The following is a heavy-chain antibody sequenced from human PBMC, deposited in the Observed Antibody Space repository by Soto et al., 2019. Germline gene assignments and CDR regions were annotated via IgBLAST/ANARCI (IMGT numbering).Heavy chain of an antibody. Sequence: EVQLLESGGGLEQPGGSLRLSCAASGFTFSDHAMTWVRQAPGKGLEWVSTISGSGITTNYADSVKGRFTISRDNSENSLYMQMRSLRAEDTAVYYCGRGGTIFGVVRRPIDYWGQGTLVTVAS. CDR2: ISGSGITT. J-gene: IGHJ4*02. D-gene: IGHD3-3*01. V-gene: IGHV3-23*01. CDR1: GFTFSDHA. CDR3: GRGGTIFGVVRRPIDY.